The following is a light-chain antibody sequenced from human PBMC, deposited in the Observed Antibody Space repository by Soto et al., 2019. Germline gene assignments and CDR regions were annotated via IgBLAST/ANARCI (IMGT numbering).Light chain of an antibody. Sequence: EVVLTQSPATLSVSPGERATLSCRASQSVSISLAWFQQKPGQAPRLLISDASTRATGIPARFSGSGSGTEFTLTISSLQSEDFAVYYCQQYNNWPSSTFGQGTKV. V-gene: IGKV3-15*01. CDR1: QSVSIS. J-gene: IGKJ1*01. CDR2: DAS. CDR3: QQYNNWPSST.